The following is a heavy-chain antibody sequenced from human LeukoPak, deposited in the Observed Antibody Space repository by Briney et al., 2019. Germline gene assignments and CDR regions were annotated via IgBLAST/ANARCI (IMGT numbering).Heavy chain of an antibody. CDR1: GFTFSSYG. J-gene: IGHJ6*04. Sequence: GGSLRLSCAASGFTFSSYGMHWVRQAPGKGLEWVAVISYDGSNKYYADSVKGRLTISRDNAKNSLYLQMNSLRAEDTAVYYCAELGITMIGGVWGKGTTVTISS. CDR2: ISYDGSNK. D-gene: IGHD3-10*02. CDR3: AELGITMIGGV. V-gene: IGHV3-30*18.